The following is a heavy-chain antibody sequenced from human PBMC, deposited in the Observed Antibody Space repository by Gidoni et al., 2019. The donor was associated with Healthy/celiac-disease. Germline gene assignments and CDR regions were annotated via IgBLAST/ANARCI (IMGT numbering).Heavy chain of an antibody. CDR1: GYSISSGYY. J-gene: IGHJ4*02. D-gene: IGHD6-6*01. V-gene: IGHV4-38-2*01. CDR2: IYHSGST. CDR3: ARWVYSSSSRIFDY. Sequence: QVQLQASGPGLVKPSETVSLPCAVSGYSISSGYYWGWILQHPGKGLEWIGSIYHSGSTYYNPSLKSRGTISRDTSKNQFSRKLSYVTAADTAVYYWARWVYSSSSRIFDYWGQGTLVTVSS.